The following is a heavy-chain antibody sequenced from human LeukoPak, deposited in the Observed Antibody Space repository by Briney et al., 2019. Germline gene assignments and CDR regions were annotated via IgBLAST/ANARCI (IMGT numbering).Heavy chain of an antibody. V-gene: IGHV1-69*13. CDR2: IIPIFGTA. Sequence: ASVKVSCKASGGTFSKYTISWVRQAPGQGLEWMGGIIPIFGTANYAQKFQGRVTITADESTSTAYMELSSLRSEDTAVYYCARNAKSDCSGGSCSLFDYYYYGMDVWGQGTTVTVSS. CDR3: ARNAKSDCSGGSCSLFDYYYYGMDV. J-gene: IGHJ6*02. D-gene: IGHD2-15*01. CDR1: GGTFSKYT.